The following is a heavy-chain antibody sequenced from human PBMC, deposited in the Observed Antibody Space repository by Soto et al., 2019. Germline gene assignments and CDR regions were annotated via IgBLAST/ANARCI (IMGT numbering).Heavy chain of an antibody. CDR3: ARAHGDYGARWTSHDY. Sequence: SETLSLTCTVSGGSISSYYWSWIRQPPGKGLEWIGYIYYSGSTNYNPSLKSRVTTSVDTSKNQFSLKLSSVTAADTAVYYCARAHGDYGARWTSHDYWGQGTLVTVSS. CDR1: GGSISSYY. D-gene: IGHD4-17*01. J-gene: IGHJ4*02. V-gene: IGHV4-59*01. CDR2: IYYSGST.